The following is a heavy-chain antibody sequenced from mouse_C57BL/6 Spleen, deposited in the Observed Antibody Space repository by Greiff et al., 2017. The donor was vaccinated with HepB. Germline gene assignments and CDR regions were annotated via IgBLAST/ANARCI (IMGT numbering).Heavy chain of an antibody. CDR3: ARGGDDYDGYFDV. D-gene: IGHD2-4*01. J-gene: IGHJ1*03. V-gene: IGHV1-80*01. CDR2: IYPGDGDT. Sequence: VKLQQSGAELVKPGASVKISCKASGYAFSSYWMNWVKQRPGKGLEWIGQIYPGDGDTNYNGKFKGKATLTADKSSSTAYMQLSSLTSEDSAVYFCARGGDDYDGYFDVWGTGTTVTVSS. CDR1: GYAFSSYW.